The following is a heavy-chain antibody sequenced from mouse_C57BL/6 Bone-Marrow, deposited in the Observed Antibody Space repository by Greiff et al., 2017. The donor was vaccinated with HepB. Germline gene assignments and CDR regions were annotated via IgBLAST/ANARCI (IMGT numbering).Heavy chain of an antibody. CDR1: GYSITSGYY. V-gene: IGHV3-6*01. J-gene: IGHJ4*01. Sequence: EVKLQESGPGLVKPSQSLSLTCSVTGYSITSGYYWNWIRQFPGNKLEWMGYISYDGSNNYNPSLKNRISITRDTSKNQFFLKLNSVTTEDTATYYCIRDYAMDYWGQGTSVTVSS. CDR2: ISYDGSN. D-gene: IGHD1-1*01. CDR3: IRDYAMDY.